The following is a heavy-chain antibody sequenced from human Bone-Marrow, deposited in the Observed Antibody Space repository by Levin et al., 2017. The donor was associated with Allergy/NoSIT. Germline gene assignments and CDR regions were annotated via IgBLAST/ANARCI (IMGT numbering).Heavy chain of an antibody. J-gene: IGHJ2*01. CDR2: ISGSGGTT. CDR1: GFTFSSYA. V-gene: IGHV3-23*01. Sequence: PGESLKISCAASGFTFSSYAMSWVRQAPGKGLEWVSGISGSGGTTYYADSVKGRFTVSRDNSKNTLYLQMNSLRAEDTAVYYCAKAVDSYWYFDLWGRGTLVTVSS. CDR3: AKAVDSYWYFDL.